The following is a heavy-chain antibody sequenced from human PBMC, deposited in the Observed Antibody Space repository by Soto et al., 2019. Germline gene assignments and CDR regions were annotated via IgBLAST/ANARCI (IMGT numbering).Heavy chain of an antibody. CDR1: GFTFSSYE. Sequence: PGGSLRLSCSASGFTFSSYEMNWVRQAPGKGLEWVSGISGSAASTFYTDSVKGRSTISRDNSRNTLFLQLDSLRAEDTAIYYCAKATHYGDYYFDSWGLGTLVTVSS. CDR2: ISGSAAST. CDR3: AKATHYGDYYFDS. D-gene: IGHD4-17*01. J-gene: IGHJ4*02. V-gene: IGHV3-23*01.